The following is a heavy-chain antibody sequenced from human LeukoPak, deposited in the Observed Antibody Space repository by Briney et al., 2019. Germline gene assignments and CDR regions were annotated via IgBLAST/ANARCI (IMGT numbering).Heavy chain of an antibody. CDR3: ASRGTPLGYCSSTSCPDY. Sequence: GGSLRLSCAASGFTFSDYSMNWVRQAPGKGLEWVSYISFSVNTKYYGDSVKGRFTISRDNAKNSLYLHMDSLRAEDTAVYYCASRGTPLGYCSSTSCPDYWGQGTLVTVSS. CDR2: ISFSVNTK. J-gene: IGHJ4*02. D-gene: IGHD2-2*01. V-gene: IGHV3-48*04. CDR1: GFTFSDYS.